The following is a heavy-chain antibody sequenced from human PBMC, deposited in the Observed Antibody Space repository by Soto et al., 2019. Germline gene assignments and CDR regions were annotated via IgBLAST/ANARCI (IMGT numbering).Heavy chain of an antibody. Sequence: PSETLSLTCAVSGGSISSGGYSWSWIRQPPGKGLEWIGYIYHSGSTYYNPSLKSRVTISVDRSKNQFSLKLSSVTAADTAVYYCARGAPTTPFDPWGQGTLVTVSS. CDR1: GGSISSGGYS. J-gene: IGHJ5*02. CDR3: ARGAPTTPFDP. V-gene: IGHV4-30-2*01. D-gene: IGHD1-1*01. CDR2: IYHSGST.